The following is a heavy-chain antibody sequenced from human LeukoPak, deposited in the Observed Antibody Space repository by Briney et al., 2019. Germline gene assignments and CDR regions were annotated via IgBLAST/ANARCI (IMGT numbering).Heavy chain of an antibody. D-gene: IGHD5-24*01. CDR2: ISGSGGST. V-gene: IGHV3-23*01. CDR1: GFTSVNYA. J-gene: IGHJ4*02. Sequence: GGSLRLSCAATGFTSVNYAMSWVRQAPGKGLEWVSAISGSGGSTYYADSVKGRFTISRDNSKNTLYLQMNSLRAEDTAVYYCAGNYKRWLEFDYWGQGTLVTVSS. CDR3: AGNYKRWLEFDY.